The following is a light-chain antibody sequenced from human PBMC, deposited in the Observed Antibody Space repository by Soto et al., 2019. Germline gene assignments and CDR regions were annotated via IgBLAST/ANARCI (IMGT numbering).Light chain of an antibody. CDR1: QAVNTR. CDR2: LAS. CDR3: HQRQSWPRT. V-gene: IGKV3-11*01. J-gene: IGKJ1*01. Sequence: EIVLTQSPATLSSFPGDRVTLSCRASQAVNTRLAWYQRKPGQAPRLLIYLASNRAAGVPARFSGSGSGTDFTLTISDVEPEDFAVYYCHQRQSWPRTCGQGTKVDIK.